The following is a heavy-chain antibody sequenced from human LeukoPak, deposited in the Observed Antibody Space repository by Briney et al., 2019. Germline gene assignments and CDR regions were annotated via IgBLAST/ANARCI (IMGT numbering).Heavy chain of an antibody. J-gene: IGHJ4*02. CDR1: GFTFSDYS. D-gene: IGHD6-6*01. CDR3: ARARYSSSPLDY. Sequence: GGSLRLSHAASGFTFSDYSMSWIREAPGKGLEGGSYISSGGSTIYYADSVRGRFTISRDNAKDSLYLQMNSLRAEHTAVYYCARARYSSSPLDYWGQGTLVTVSS. CDR2: ISSGGSTI. V-gene: IGHV3-11*01.